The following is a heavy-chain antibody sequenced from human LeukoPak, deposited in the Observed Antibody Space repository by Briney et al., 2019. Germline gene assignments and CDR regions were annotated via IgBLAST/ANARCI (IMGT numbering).Heavy chain of an antibody. J-gene: IGHJ4*02. Sequence: ASVKVSCKASGYTFASYFIHWVRQAPGRGLEWMGVVNPSGGSTSYAQKFQGRVTLTRNTSTSTVYMELSSLRSDDTAVYYCARAFVESLWFGDPIGDYWGQGTLVAVSS. V-gene: IGHV1-46*01. CDR1: GYTFASYF. CDR3: ARAFVESLWFGDPIGDY. CDR2: VNPSGGST. D-gene: IGHD3-10*01.